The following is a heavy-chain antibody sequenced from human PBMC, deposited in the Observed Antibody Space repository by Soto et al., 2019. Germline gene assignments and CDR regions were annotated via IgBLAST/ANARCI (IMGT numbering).Heavy chain of an antibody. J-gene: IGHJ6*02. CDR2: IYYSGST. Sequence: QVQLQESGPGLVKPSQTLSLTCTVSGGSISSGGYYWSWIRQHPGKGLEWIGYIYYSGSTYYNPSLKSRVTISVDTSKNQFSLKLSSVTAADTAVYYCARDRDYGGPYRLVLYGMDVWGQGTTVTVSS. D-gene: IGHD4-17*01. CDR1: GGSISSGGYY. V-gene: IGHV4-31*03. CDR3: ARDRDYGGPYRLVLYGMDV.